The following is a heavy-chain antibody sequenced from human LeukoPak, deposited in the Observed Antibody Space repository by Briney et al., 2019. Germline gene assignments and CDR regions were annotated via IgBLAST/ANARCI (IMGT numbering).Heavy chain of an antibody. CDR2: IIPIFGTA. CDR1: GGTFSSYA. V-gene: IGHV1-69*06. D-gene: IGHD2-2*01. CDR3: ARDLGLASDQLLTRAFHL. J-gene: IGHJ5*02. Sequence: SVKVSCKASGGTFSSYAISWVRQAPGQGLEWMGGIIPIFGTANYAQKFQGRVTITADKSTSTAHMELSSLRSEDTAVYYCARDLGLASDQLLTRAFHLWGQGTLVTVSS.